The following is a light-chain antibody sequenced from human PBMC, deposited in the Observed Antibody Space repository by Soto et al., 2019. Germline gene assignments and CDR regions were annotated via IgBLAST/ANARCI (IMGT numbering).Light chain of an antibody. CDR2: DTS. CDR1: QSVSTY. Sequence: EIVLTQSPSTLSLSVGETVTITCRASQSVSTYLAWYQQTPGQAPSLLIYDTSNRDIGTPARFSGSGSGTDFTLTISRLEPEDFTAYYCQQYGSSPLTFGEGTTVEIK. J-gene: IGKJ4*01. CDR3: QQYGSSPLT. V-gene: IGKV3D-20*01.